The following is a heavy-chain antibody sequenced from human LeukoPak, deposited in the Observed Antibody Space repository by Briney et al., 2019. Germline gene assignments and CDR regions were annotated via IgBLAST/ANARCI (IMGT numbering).Heavy chain of an antibody. CDR3: ARYSSSSGGASYYLDY. Sequence: GGSLRLSCTASGFTLRNYWMHWVRQVPGKRLVWVSRISGDGSVTNYADSVQGRFTISRDNAKNIVYLQINSLRSEDMAVYYCARYSSSSGGASYYLDYWGHGALVTVSS. J-gene: IGHJ4*01. V-gene: IGHV3-74*01. D-gene: IGHD6-6*01. CDR1: GFTLRNYW. CDR2: ISGDGSVT.